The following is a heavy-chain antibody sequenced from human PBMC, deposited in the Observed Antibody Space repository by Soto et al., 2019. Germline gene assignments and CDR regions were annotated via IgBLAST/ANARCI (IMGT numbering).Heavy chain of an antibody. Sequence: EVQLLESGGGLVQPGGSLRLSCEASGFTISSYAMSWVRQAPGKGLEWVSGISGSGGSTYYAGSVKGRFTISRDNSKNTLYLQMNSLRAEDTAVYYCAKGSRTDSIFGQTEYWGQGTLVTVSS. V-gene: IGHV3-23*01. J-gene: IGHJ4*02. CDR2: ISGSGGST. D-gene: IGHD3-3*01. CDR3: AKGSRTDSIFGQTEY. CDR1: GFTISSYA.